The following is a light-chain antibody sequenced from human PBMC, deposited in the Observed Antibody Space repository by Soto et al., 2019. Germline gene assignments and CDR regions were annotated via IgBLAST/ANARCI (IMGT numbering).Light chain of an antibody. V-gene: IGKV1-39*01. CDR2: AAS. J-gene: IGKJ5*01. Sequence: DIQMTQSPSSLSASVGDRVTITCRASQSVARFLNWYQQKPGKAPKLLIYAASSLQTGVPSRFSGSGSGTDFTLTISSLXXXXFATYYCQQNYSPPPITFGQGTRLEXK. CDR3: QQNYSPPPIT. CDR1: QSVARF.